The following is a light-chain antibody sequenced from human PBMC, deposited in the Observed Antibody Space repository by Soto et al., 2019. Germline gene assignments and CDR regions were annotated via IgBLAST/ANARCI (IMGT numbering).Light chain of an antibody. CDR3: QQRSNWPPYT. J-gene: IGKJ2*01. CDR2: DAS. CDR1: QSVSSY. V-gene: IGKV3-11*01. Sequence: EIVLTQSPATLSLSPGERATLSCRASQSVSSYLAWYQQKPGQAPRLLIYDASNRATGIPARFSGSGSGTYFTLTISSPEPEDFAVYYCQQRSNWPPYTFGQGTKLEIK.